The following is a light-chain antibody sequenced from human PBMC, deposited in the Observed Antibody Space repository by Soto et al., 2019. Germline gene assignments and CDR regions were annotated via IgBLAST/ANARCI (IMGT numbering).Light chain of an antibody. CDR2: GAS. Sequence: EIVLTQSPATLSFSPGDRVTLSCRASQSVDINLAWYQQGAGQAPRLLVYGASTKATDMPGSFSGRGSGTEFTLTITNLQSEDFAVYYCQQYRNWPRTFGQGTKVDIK. CDR1: QSVDIN. J-gene: IGKJ1*01. CDR3: QQYRNWPRT. V-gene: IGKV3-15*01.